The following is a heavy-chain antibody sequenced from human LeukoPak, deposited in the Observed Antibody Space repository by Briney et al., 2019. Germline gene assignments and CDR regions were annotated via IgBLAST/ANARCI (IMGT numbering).Heavy chain of an antibody. D-gene: IGHD6-19*01. Sequence: GGSLRLSCAASGFTFSNAWMSWVRQAPGKGLEWVGRIKSKTDGGTTDYAAPVKGRFTISRDDSKNTLYPQMNSLRAEDTAVYYCARDRYSSGNWFDPWGQGTLVTVSS. V-gene: IGHV3-15*05. CDR1: GFTFSNAW. CDR3: ARDRYSSGNWFDP. CDR2: IKSKTDGGTT. J-gene: IGHJ5*02.